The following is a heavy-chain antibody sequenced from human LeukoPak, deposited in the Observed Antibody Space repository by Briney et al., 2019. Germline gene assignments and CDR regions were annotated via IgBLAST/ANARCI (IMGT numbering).Heavy chain of an antibody. CDR2: ISGSGGST. V-gene: IGHV3-23*01. CDR3: ARDYYDSSGIDY. CDR1: GFTFSSYA. Sequence: GGSLRLSCAASGFTFSSYAMSWVRQAPGKGLEWVSAISGSGGSTYYADSVQGRFTISRDNAKNSLYLQMNSLRAEDTAVYYCARDYYDSSGIDYWGQGTLVTVSS. D-gene: IGHD3-22*01. J-gene: IGHJ4*02.